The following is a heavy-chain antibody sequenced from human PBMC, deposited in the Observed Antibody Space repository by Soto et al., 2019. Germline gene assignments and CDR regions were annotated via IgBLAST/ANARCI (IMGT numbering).Heavy chain of an antibody. D-gene: IGHD2-8*01. J-gene: IGHJ4*02. Sequence: AGSLRLSCAASGFTFSSYGMHWVRQAPGKGLEWVAVISYDGSNKYYADSVKGRFTISRDNSKNTLYLQMNSLRAEDTAVYYCAKDPGLEWYFDYWGQGTLVTVSS. CDR2: ISYDGSNK. CDR3: AKDPGLEWYFDY. V-gene: IGHV3-30*18. CDR1: GFTFSSYG.